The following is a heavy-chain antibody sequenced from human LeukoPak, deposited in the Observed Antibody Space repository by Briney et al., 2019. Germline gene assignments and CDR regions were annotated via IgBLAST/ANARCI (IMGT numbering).Heavy chain of an antibody. Sequence: SETLSLTCTDSGGSISSSYWSWIRQPPGEGLECIGYIYYGGSTTYNPSPKSRVTISVDTSKNQFSLKLSSVTAADTAVYYCARDKGYCSGGSCYMGGLDYWGQGTLVTVSS. CDR3: ARDKGYCSGGSCYMGGLDY. J-gene: IGHJ4*02. D-gene: IGHD2-15*01. CDR1: GGSISSSY. V-gene: IGHV4-59*01. CDR2: IYYGGST.